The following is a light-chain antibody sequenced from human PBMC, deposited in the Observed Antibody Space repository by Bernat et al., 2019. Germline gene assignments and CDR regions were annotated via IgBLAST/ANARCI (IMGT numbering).Light chain of an antibody. Sequence: QSALTQPPSVSGSPGQSVTISCTGTSSDVGSYNRVSWYQQPPGTAPKLMIYEVNNRPSGVPDRFSVYKSGNTASLTISGLQAEDEADYYCCSFTTTTTWVFGGGTKLTVL. CDR3: CSFTTTTTWV. CDR1: SSDVGSYNR. J-gene: IGLJ3*02. V-gene: IGLV2-18*02. CDR2: EVN.